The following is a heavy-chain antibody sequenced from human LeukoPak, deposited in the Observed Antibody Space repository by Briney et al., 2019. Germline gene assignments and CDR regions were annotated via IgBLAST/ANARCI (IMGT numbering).Heavy chain of an antibody. CDR1: GGSISSGGYY. CDR2: IYYSGST. Sequence: TSETLSLTCTVSGGSISSGGYYWSWIRQHPGKGLEWIGYIYYSGSTYYNPSLKSRVTISVDTSKNQFSLKLSSVTAADTAVYYCARDDKYSDSSGYYYYYGMDVWGQGTTVTVSS. CDR3: ARDDKYSDSSGYYYYYGMDV. D-gene: IGHD3-22*01. V-gene: IGHV4-31*03. J-gene: IGHJ6*02.